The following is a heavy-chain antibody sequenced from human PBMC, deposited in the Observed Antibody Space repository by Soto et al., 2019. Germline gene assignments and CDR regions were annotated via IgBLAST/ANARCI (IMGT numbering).Heavy chain of an antibody. CDR1: GFTFGDYA. CDR2: IRSKTYGGTT. V-gene: IGHV3-49*03. Sequence: PGGSLRLSCTASGFTFGDYAMSWFRQAPGKGLEWVGFIRSKTYGGTTEYAASVKGRFTISRDDSKSIAYLQMNSLKTEDTAVYYCTRDLTPFDWLLPVDYWGQGTLVTVSS. J-gene: IGHJ4*02. CDR3: TRDLTPFDWLLPVDY. D-gene: IGHD3-9*01.